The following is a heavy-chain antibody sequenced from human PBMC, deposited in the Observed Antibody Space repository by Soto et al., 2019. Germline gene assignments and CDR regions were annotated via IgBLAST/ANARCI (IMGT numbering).Heavy chain of an antibody. Sequence: QITLKESGPTLVRPTRTLTLTCAFSGFSLSTSGVGVGWIRQPPGKALEWLAVIYWDDSKHYSPSLRSRLTITKDTSKNQVVLTMTNMDPMDTGTYYCAHKGPEDWPLDYWGQGTLVTVSS. J-gene: IGHJ4*02. CDR3: AHKGPEDWPLDY. V-gene: IGHV2-5*02. D-gene: IGHD3-9*01. CDR1: GFSLSTSGVG. CDR2: IYWDDSK.